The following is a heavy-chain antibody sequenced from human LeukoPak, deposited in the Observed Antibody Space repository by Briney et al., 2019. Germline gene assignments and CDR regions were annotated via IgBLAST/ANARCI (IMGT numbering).Heavy chain of an antibody. J-gene: IGHJ5*02. CDR2: ISSSGSTI. D-gene: IGHD3-3*01. V-gene: IGHV3-11*04. CDR1: GFTFSDYY. Sequence: PGGSLRLSCAASGFTFSDYYMSWIRQAPGKGLEWVSYISSSGSTIYYADSVKGRFTISRDNAKNSLYLQMNSLRAEDTAVYYCAKALEASLSPNWFDPWGQGTLVTVSS. CDR3: AKALEASLSPNWFDP.